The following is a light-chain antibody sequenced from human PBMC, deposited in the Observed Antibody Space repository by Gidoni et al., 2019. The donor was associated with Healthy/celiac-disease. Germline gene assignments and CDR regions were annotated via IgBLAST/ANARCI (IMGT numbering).Light chain of an antibody. CDR1: QSVSSY. CDR2: DAS. V-gene: IGKV3-11*01. Sequence: EIVLTQSPATLSLSPGERATLSCRASQSVSSYLAWYQQKPGQAPRLLIYDASNRATGIPARFSGSGSGTDFTLTISSLEPEDFAVYYCQQRSNWITCXXXTRLEIK. J-gene: IGKJ5*01. CDR3: QQRSNWIT.